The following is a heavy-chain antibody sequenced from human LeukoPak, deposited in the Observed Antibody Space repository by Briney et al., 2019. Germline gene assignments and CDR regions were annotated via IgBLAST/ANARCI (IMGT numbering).Heavy chain of an antibody. V-gene: IGHV3-23*01. Sequence: PAESLRLSCAASGFTFSSYAMGWVRLAPGKVLGWVSAIRGIGVSTYHGDSVKGRFTISRDNSKKPLYLQMNSLRAAQTSVYYCSQGYYYDNNAQNFFEYWGQGTLVTVSS. J-gene: IGHJ4*02. D-gene: IGHD3-22*01. CDR3: SQGYYYDNNAQNFFEY. CDR2: IRGIGVST. CDR1: GFTFSSYA.